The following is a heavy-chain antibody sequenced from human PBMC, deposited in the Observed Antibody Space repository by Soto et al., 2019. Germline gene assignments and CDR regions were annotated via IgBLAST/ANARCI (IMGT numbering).Heavy chain of an antibody. D-gene: IGHD3-10*01. CDR3: ARGWFGPDV. CDR2: IDNAGTDS. V-gene: IGHV3-74*01. J-gene: IGHJ6*04. Sequence: EVQLVESGGGLVQPGGSLRLSCAASGFTLSGRSMHWVRQAPGKGLVWVSGIDNAGTDSTYADSVQGRFTSSRDNAKNMLYLQIHSLRVEDTAVYYCARGWFGPDVWGKGTTVTVSS. CDR1: GFTLSGRS.